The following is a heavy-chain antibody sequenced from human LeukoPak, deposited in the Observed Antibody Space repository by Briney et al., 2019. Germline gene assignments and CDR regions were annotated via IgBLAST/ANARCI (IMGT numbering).Heavy chain of an antibody. Sequence: SETLSLTCTVSGGSISSSSYYWGWIRQPPGKGLEWIGSIYYSGSTYYNPSLKSRVTISVDTSKNQFSLKLSSVTAADTAAYYCARLVRYYDILTGYLPGGFDPWGQGTLVTVSS. CDR2: IYYSGST. D-gene: IGHD3-9*01. J-gene: IGHJ5*02. CDR3: ARLVRYYDILTGYLPGGFDP. V-gene: IGHV4-39*01. CDR1: GGSISSSSYY.